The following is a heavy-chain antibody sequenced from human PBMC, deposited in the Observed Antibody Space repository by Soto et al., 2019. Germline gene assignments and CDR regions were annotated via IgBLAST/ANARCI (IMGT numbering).Heavy chain of an antibody. V-gene: IGHV1-3*01. Sequence: QVQLVQSGGEVKKPGASVKVSCKASRYIFSKYAIHWVRQVPGHKLEWMGWLNVGTGNTKYSQKFQGRVTITRDTSATTAYMELHSLTSEDTAVYYCARESRDFFLWFDPWGQGTLVTVSS. CDR2: LNVGTGNT. CDR3: ARESRDFFLWFDP. CDR1: RYIFSKYA. J-gene: IGHJ5*02.